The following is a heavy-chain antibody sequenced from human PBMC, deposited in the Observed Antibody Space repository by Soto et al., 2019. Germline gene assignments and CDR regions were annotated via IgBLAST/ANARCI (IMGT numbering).Heavy chain of an antibody. V-gene: IGHV3-23*01. Sequence: GGSLRLSCAASGFTFNIYAMSWVRQAPGKGLEWVSTINNSGSRTYYADSVKGRFTISRDNSKNTLYLEMNSLRAEDTALYYCAKSSITLAGHGGYWGQGSLVTVSS. CDR2: INNSGSRT. J-gene: IGHJ4*02. D-gene: IGHD6-19*01. CDR3: AKSSITLAGHGGY. CDR1: GFTFNIYA.